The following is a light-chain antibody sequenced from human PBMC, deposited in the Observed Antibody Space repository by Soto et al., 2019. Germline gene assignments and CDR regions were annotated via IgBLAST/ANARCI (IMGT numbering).Light chain of an antibody. CDR3: QQYSGYPWT. V-gene: IGKV1-5*03. J-gene: IGKJ1*01. Sequence: DVQMTQSPSTLSASVGDRVTITCRASQSVNTWLAWFQQKPGKAPKVLIYRASNLEIGVPSRFSGSGSGTEFILTISSLQPDDFATYYCQQYSGYPWTCGQGTKVEIK. CDR1: QSVNTW. CDR2: RAS.